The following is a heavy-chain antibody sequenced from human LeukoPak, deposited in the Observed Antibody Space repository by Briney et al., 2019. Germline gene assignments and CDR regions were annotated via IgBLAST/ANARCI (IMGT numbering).Heavy chain of an antibody. V-gene: IGHV4-30-4*01. Sequence: SETLSLTCTVSGGSISSGDYYWRWIRQPRGKGLEWIGYIYYSGSTYYNPSLKSRVTISVDTSKNQFSLKLSSVTAADTAVYYCARVAPDKPFFDYWGQGTLVTVSS. D-gene: IGHD2-15*01. J-gene: IGHJ4*02. CDR2: IYYSGST. CDR1: GGSISSGDYY. CDR3: ARVAPDKPFFDY.